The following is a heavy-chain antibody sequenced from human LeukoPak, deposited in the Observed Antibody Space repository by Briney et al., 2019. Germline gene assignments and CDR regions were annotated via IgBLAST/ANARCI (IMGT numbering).Heavy chain of an antibody. CDR1: GYTFTGYY. J-gene: IGHJ4*02. CDR2: INPNSGGT. CDR3: ARDRQLPFDY. D-gene: IGHD6-6*01. Sequence: GASVKVSCKASGYTFTGYYMHRVRQAPGQGLEWMGWINPNSGGTNYAQKFQGWVTMTRDTSTSTVYMELSSLRSEDTAVYYCARDRQLPFDYWGQGTLVTVSS. V-gene: IGHV1-2*04.